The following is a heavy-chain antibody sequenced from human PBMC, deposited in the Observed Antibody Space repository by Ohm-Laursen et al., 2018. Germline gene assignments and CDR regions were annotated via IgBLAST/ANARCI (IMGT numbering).Heavy chain of an antibody. V-gene: IGHV1-8*01. CDR1: GYTFSSFD. J-gene: IGHJ4*02. D-gene: IGHD6-19*01. CDR2: MYPNSGNT. Sequence: AASVKASCKASGYTFSSFDINCVPEATAHGLAWMGWMYPNSGNTGYAPKFQGRVTVTRNTSVSTAYMELSSLTSEDTAVYYCARRIAMAGSTIDYWGQGTMVTVSS. CDR3: ARRIAMAGSTIDY.